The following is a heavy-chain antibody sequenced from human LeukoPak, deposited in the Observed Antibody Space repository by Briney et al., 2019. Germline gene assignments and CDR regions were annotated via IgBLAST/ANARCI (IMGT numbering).Heavy chain of an antibody. CDR1: GFSFSGYS. CDR2: ISSGSRTI. CDR3: ARESITGDRDFDY. J-gene: IGHJ4*02. V-gene: IGHV3-48*01. D-gene: IGHD7-27*01. Sequence: GGSQRLSCAASGFSFSGYSMNWVRQAPGRGLEWISYISSGSRTIFYADSVKGRFTISRDNAKNSLYLLMNSLRADDTAVYYCARESITGDRDFDYWGKGTLITVSS.